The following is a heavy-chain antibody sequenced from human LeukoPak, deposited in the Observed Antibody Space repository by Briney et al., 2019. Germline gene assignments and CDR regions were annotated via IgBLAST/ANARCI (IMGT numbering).Heavy chain of an antibody. V-gene: IGHV1-8*01. J-gene: IGHJ5*01. Sequence: ASVKGSCKASGYTFTSYDINWVRQATGQGLEWMGWMNPNLGNTGYAQKFQGRVTMTRNTSISTAYMELSSLRSEDTAVYYCARVITMIRGVIMGWFDPWGQGTLVTVSS. CDR1: GYTFTSYD. CDR3: ARVITMIRGVIMGWFDP. CDR2: MNPNLGNT. D-gene: IGHD3-10*01.